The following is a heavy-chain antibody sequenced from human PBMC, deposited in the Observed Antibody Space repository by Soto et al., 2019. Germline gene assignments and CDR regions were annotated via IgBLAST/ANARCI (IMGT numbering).Heavy chain of an antibody. CDR2: FYNSDRT. J-gene: IGHJ2*01. Sequence: QLQLQESGPGLVRPSETLSLTCTVSGGSISGSSYYWGWIRQPPGKGLEWIGSFYNSDRTYYNPSLESRVTILADTSQSQCSLKMTFVTVAGTAVYYCARHEGDSDFCSGYSHFDPWCRGTLVTVSS. CDR3: ARHEGDSDFCSGYSHFDP. D-gene: IGHD3-3*01. CDR1: GGSISGSSYY. V-gene: IGHV4-39*01.